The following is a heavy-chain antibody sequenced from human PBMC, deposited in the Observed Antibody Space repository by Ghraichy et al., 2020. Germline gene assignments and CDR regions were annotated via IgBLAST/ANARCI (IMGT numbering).Heavy chain of an antibody. J-gene: IGHJ4*02. CDR2: IYYSGST. Sequence: SQTLSLTCTVSGGSISSGGYYWSWIRQHPGKGLEWIGYIYYSGSTYYNPSLKSRVTISVDTSKNQFSLKLSSVTAADTAVYYCAREKLGDYGDRTFDYWGQGTLVTVSS. D-gene: IGHD4-17*01. V-gene: IGHV4-31*03. CDR1: GGSISSGGYY. CDR3: AREKLGDYGDRTFDY.